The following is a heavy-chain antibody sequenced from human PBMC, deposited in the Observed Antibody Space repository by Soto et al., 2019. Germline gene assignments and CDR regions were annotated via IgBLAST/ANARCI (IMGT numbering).Heavy chain of an antibody. CDR1: GGSFSGYY. CDR3: ARGLRYSGMDV. J-gene: IGHJ6*02. V-gene: IGHV4-34*01. Sequence: PSETLSLTCAVYGGSFSGYYWSWIRQPPGKGLEWIGEIDHSGSTTYNPSLKSRIIMSVDTSKNQFSLNVSSMTAADTAVYYCARGLRYSGMDVWGQGTTVTVSS. CDR2: IDHSGST.